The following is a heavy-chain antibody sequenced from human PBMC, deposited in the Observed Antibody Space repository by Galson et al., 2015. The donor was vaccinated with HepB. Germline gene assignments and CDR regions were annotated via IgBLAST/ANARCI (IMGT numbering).Heavy chain of an antibody. CDR1: GYTFTHYW. V-gene: IGHV5-10-1*04. Sequence: QSGAEVKKPGESLRISCKGSGYTFTHYWITWVRQMPGKGLEWMGMIDPSDSYTNYSPSFQGQVTISADKSISTTYLQWSSLKASDTAMYYCARLGVAAAERGVLDYYGMDVWGQGTTVTVSS. CDR2: IDPSDSYT. CDR3: ARLGVAAAERGVLDYYGMDV. D-gene: IGHD6-13*01. J-gene: IGHJ6*02.